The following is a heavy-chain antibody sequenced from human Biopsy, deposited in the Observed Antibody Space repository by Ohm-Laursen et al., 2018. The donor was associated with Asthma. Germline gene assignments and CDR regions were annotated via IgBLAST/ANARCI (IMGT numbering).Heavy chain of an antibody. CDR2: ISYGGKT. V-gene: IGHV4-39*01. CDR1: GGSMTPTSHY. D-gene: IGHD3-3*01. J-gene: IGHJ6*02. Sequence: GTLSLTCTVSGGSMTPTSHYWDWIRQPPGKGLEWIGYISYGGKTSYNPSLQNRVTISRDTSKNQFSLRLTSVTAADSAVYFCASRIPIFGVVQKDHGMDAWGQGTTGNVSS. CDR3: ASRIPIFGVVQKDHGMDA.